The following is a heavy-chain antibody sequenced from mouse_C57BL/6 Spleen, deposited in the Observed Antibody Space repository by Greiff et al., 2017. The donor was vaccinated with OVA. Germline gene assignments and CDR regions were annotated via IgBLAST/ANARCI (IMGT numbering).Heavy chain of an antibody. V-gene: IGHV1-15*01. CDR3: TADGNYAWFAY. CDR2: IDPETGGT. Sequence: VQLQQSGAELVRPGASVTLSCKASGYTFTDYEMHWVKQTPVHGLEWIGAIDPETGGTAYNQKFKGKAILTADKSSSTAYMELRSLTSEDSAVYYCTADGNYAWFAYWGQGTLVTVSA. J-gene: IGHJ3*01. CDR1: GYTFTDYE. D-gene: IGHD2-1*01.